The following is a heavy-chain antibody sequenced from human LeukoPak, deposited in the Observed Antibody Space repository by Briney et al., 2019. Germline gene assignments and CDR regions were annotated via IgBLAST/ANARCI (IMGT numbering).Heavy chain of an antibody. J-gene: IGHJ1*01. CDR1: GGSLTGYY. CDR3: ARRGRYCTGANCYTGYFQH. V-gene: IGHV4-34*01. D-gene: IGHD2-2*02. CDR2: INHRGST. Sequence: PSETLSLTGAVSGGSLTGYYWRWIRQSPGKGLEWIGEINHRGSTNYNPSLKSRVTISVDTSKKQFSLNLSSVTAADTAVYYCARRGRYCTGANCYTGYFQHWGQGTLVTVSS.